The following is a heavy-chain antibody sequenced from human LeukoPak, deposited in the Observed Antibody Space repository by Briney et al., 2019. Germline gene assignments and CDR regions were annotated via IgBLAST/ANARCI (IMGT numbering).Heavy chain of an antibody. CDR3: ARGEDILTGYYYMDV. CDR1: GGSISSGSYY. CDR2: IYTSGST. Sequence: PSQTLSLTCTVSGGSISSGSYYWSWIRQPAAKGLEWIGRIYTSGSTNYNPSLKSRVTISVDTSKNQFSLKLSSVTAADTAVYYCARGEDILTGYYYMDVWGKGTTVTISS. J-gene: IGHJ6*03. D-gene: IGHD3-9*01. V-gene: IGHV4-61*02.